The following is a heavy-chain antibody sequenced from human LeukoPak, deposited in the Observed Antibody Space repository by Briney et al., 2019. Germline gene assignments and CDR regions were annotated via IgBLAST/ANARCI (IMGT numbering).Heavy chain of an antibody. J-gene: IGHJ4*02. D-gene: IGHD3-22*01. CDR3: ARDLYRIVVVPHYFDY. V-gene: IGHV3-7*01. Sequence: PGGSLRLSCAASGFTFSSYNMNRVRQAPGKGLEWVANIKEDGSEKYYVDSVKGRFTISRDNAKKSLYLQMNSLRAEDTAVYYCARDLYRIVVVPHYFDYWGQGTLVTVSS. CDR1: GFTFSSYN. CDR2: IKEDGSEK.